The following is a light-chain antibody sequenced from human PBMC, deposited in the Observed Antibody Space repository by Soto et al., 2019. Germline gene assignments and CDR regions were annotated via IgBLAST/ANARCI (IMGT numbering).Light chain of an antibody. CDR1: SSNIAAGYD. Sequence: QSVLTQPPSVSGAPGQSGTISCTGSSSNIAAGYDVHWYQQLPGTTPKLLISGNSKRPSGVPDRLSGSKSGTSASLASTGLQAEDEADYYCQSYDSSLSGDVVFGGGTKVTVL. J-gene: IGLJ2*01. CDR2: GNS. V-gene: IGLV1-40*01. CDR3: QSYDSSLSGDVV.